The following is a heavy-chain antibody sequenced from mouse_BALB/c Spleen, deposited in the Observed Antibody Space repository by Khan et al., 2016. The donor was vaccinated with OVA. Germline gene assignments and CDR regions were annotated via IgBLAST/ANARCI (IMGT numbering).Heavy chain of an antibody. J-gene: IGHJ3*01. CDR2: ISYSGST. D-gene: IGHD4-1*01. CDR1: GYSITSDYA. CDR3: AMGRTY. Sequence: EVKLLESGPGLVKPSQSLSLTCTVTGYSITSDYAWNWIRQFPGNKLEWMGYISYSGSTSYNPSLKSRFSISRDTSKNQFFLQLNSVTTEDTATYYGAMGRTYWGQGTLVTVSA. V-gene: IGHV3-2*02.